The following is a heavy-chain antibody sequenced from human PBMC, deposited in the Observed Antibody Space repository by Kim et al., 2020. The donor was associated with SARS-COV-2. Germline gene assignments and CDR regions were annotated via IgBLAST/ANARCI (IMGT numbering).Heavy chain of an antibody. J-gene: IGHJ4*02. V-gene: IGHV4-39*01. Sequence: SYTPSLKSRVNISVDTSKNQFSLKLSSVSAADTAVYYCASRWFRELLDDWGQGTLVTVSS. CDR3: ASRWFRELLDD. D-gene: IGHD3-10*01.